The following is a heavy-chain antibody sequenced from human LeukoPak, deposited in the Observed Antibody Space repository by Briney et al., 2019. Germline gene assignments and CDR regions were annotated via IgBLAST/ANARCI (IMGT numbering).Heavy chain of an antibody. J-gene: IGHJ4*02. CDR2: IYWNDDK. V-gene: IGHV2-5*01. Sequence: SGPTLVNPTQTLTLTCTFSGFSLSSSGVGVGWIRQAPGKALEWPALIYWNDDKRYSPSLKSRLTITKDTSKTQVVLTMTNMDSVDTATYYCAHSSELLRGFDFWGQGTLVTVSS. CDR3: AHSSELLRGFDF. CDR1: GFSLSSSGVG. D-gene: IGHD1-26*01.